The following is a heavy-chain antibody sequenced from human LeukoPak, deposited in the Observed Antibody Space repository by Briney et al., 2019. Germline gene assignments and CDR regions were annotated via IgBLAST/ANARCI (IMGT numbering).Heavy chain of an antibody. Sequence: SETLSLTCTVSDSSISTGYYWGWIRQPPGKGLEWIGTIYHGGSTYYNPSLKSRVTITVDRSKNQFSLKLSSVTAADTAVYYCARAVGDPYYFDYWGQGTLVTVSS. CDR1: DSSISTGYY. D-gene: IGHD3-10*01. CDR3: ARAVGDPYYFDY. CDR2: IYHGGST. J-gene: IGHJ4*02. V-gene: IGHV4-38-2*02.